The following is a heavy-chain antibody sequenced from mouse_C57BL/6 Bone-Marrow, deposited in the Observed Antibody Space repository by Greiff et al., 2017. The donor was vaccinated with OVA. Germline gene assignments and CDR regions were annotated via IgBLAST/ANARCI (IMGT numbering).Heavy chain of an antibody. CDR1: GYSFTDYN. Sequence: EVKLQQSGPELVKPGASVKISCKASGYSFTDYNMTWVKQSHGKSLEWIGVINPNCGPTSYNQKFKGKATLTIDQSSNTAYMQINRLTSEDSAVYYCAFYSDSSYRYFEVWGTGTTVTVSS. V-gene: IGHV1-39*01. J-gene: IGHJ1*03. CDR3: AFYSDSSYRYFEV. CDR2: INPNCGPT. D-gene: IGHD1-1*01.